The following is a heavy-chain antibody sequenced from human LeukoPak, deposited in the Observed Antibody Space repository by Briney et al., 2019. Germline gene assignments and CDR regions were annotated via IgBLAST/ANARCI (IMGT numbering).Heavy chain of an antibody. CDR1: GGTFSGYY. V-gene: IGHV4-34*01. CDR2: INHSGST. CDR3: ARISELMTTVTYFDY. J-gene: IGHJ4*02. Sequence: TSETLSLTCAVYGGTFSGYYWSWIRQPPGRGLEWVGEINHSGSTNYNPSLKRRVNISVDTSKNQFSLKLSSVTAADTAVYYCARISELMTTVTYFDYWGQGTLVTVSS. D-gene: IGHD4-17*01.